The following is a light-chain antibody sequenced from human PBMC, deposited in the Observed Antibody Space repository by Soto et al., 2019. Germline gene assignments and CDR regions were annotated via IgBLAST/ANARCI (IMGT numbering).Light chain of an antibody. V-gene: IGKV3-20*01. Sequence: EIVLTQSPCTLSLSPGERATLSCRASQSVGSSYLAWYQQKPGQAPRLLIYGASSRATGIPERFSGSGSGTDFTLTISRLEPEDFAVYYCQQYGSSPRTFGQGTKLEIK. CDR2: GAS. CDR3: QQYGSSPRT. J-gene: IGKJ2*01. CDR1: QSVGSSY.